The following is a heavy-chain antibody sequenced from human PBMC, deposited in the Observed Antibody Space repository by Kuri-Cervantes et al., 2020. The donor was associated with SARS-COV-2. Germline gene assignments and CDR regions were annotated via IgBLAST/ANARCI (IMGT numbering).Heavy chain of an antibody. J-gene: IGHJ5*02. V-gene: IGHV3-48*01. Sequence: GESLKISCAASGFTFSSYSMNWVRQAPGKGLEWVSYISSSSSTIYYADSVKGRFTISRDNAKNSLYLQMNNLRGEDTAVYYCARVPNCDSGSCYSWFDPWGQGTLVTGSS. CDR2: ISSSSSTI. CDR3: ARVPNCDSGSCYSWFDP. D-gene: IGHD2-15*01. CDR1: GFTFSSYS.